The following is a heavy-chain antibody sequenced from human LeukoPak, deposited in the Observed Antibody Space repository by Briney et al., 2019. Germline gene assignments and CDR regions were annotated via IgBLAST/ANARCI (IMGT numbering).Heavy chain of an antibody. D-gene: IGHD2/OR15-2a*01. CDR3: ARGEYGLFDY. CDR1: GGSISGGSYY. J-gene: IGHJ4*02. Sequence: SQTLSLTCTVSGGSISGGSYYWNWIRQPPGKGLEWIGYIYYSGSTKYNLSLKSRVTISVDTSKNQLSLKLSSVTAADTAVYYCARGEYGLFDYWGQGTLVTVSS. V-gene: IGHV4-61*01. CDR2: IYYSGST.